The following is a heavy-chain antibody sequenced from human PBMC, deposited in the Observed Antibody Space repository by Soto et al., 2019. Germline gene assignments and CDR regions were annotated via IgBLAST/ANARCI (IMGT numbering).Heavy chain of an antibody. CDR1: GGTFSSYA. D-gene: IGHD3-10*01. V-gene: IGHV1-69*13. J-gene: IGHJ6*02. Sequence: GASVKVSCKASGGTFSSYAISWVRQAPGQGLEWMGGIIPIFGTANYAQKFQGRVTITADESTSTAYMELSSLRSEDTAVYYCARDWTMVRGVTYYYYGMDVWGQGTTVTVSS. CDR2: IIPIFGTA. CDR3: ARDWTMVRGVTYYYYGMDV.